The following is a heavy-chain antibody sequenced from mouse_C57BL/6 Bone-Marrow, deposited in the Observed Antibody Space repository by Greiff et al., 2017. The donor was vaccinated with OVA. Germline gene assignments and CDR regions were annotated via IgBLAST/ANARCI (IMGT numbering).Heavy chain of an antibody. Sequence: VQLQQSGAELVRPGASVKLSCTASGLNIKDDYMHWVKQRPEQGLEWIGWIDPENGDTEYASKFQGKATITADTSSNTAYLQLSSLTSEDTAVYYCTTVYPMDYWGQGTSVTVSS. CDR2: IDPENGDT. V-gene: IGHV14-4*01. J-gene: IGHJ4*01. CDR1: GLNIKDDY. D-gene: IGHD2-1*01. CDR3: TTVYPMDY.